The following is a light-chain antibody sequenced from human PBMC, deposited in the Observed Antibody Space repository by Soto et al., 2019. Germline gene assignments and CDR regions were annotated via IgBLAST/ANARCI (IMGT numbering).Light chain of an antibody. J-gene: IGKJ1*01. V-gene: IGKV1-5*03. CDR2: KAS. CDR1: QSISSW. Sequence: DIQMTQSPSTLSASVGDRVTITCRASQSISSWLAWYQQKPGKAPKLLIYKASSLESGVPSRFSGSGSGTEVTLTISSLQHDDFATYYCQQYNSYPWTFSQGTKVEIK. CDR3: QQYNSYPWT.